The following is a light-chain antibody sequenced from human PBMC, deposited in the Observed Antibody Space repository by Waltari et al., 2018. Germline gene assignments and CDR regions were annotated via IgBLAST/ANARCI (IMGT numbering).Light chain of an antibody. Sequence: QSVLTQPPSVSGAPGQRVTISCTGSNSNIGAGYDVQWYQQLPTKAPKLLIFANNNRPSGVPDRFSGSRSGPSASLAITGLQAEDEADYYCQSYESSLSHSVFGTGTKVSVL. CDR2: ANN. CDR3: QSYESSLSHSV. CDR1: NSNIGAGYD. J-gene: IGLJ1*01. V-gene: IGLV1-40*01.